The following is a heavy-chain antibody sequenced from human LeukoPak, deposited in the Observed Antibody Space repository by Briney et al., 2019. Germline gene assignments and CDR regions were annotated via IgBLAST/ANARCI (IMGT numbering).Heavy chain of an antibody. CDR2: ISSSSSYI. Sequence: GSLRLSCAASGFTFSSYSMNWVRQAPGKGLEWVSSISSSSSYIYYADSVKGRFTISRDNSKKTLYLQMNRLRAEDSAVYYCARPTGYIVNDAFDIWGQGTMVTVSS. D-gene: IGHD3-9*01. CDR3: ARPTGYIVNDAFDI. CDR1: GFTFSSYS. J-gene: IGHJ3*02. V-gene: IGHV3-21*01.